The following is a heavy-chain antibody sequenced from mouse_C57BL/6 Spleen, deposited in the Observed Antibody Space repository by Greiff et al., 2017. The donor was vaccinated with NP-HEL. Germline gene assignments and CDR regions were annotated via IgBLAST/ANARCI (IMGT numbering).Heavy chain of an antibody. CDR3: APYYGGIYDWYFDV. Sequence: VQLQQSGPELVKPGASVKISCKASGYAFSSSWMNWVKQRPGKGLEWIGRIYPGDGDTNYNGKFKGKATLTADKSSSTAYMQLSSLTSEDSAVYFCAPYYGGIYDWYFDVWGTGTTVTVSA. V-gene: IGHV1-82*01. J-gene: IGHJ1*03. D-gene: IGHD1-1*01. CDR2: IYPGDGDT. CDR1: GYAFSSSW.